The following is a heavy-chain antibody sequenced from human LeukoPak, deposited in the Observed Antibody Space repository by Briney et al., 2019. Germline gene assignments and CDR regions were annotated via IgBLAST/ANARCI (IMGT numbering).Heavy chain of an antibody. Sequence: SETLSLTFAVYDGSFSGYYWSWIRQPPGKGLEWIGEINHSGSTNYNPSLKSRVTISVDTSKNQFSLKLSSVTAADTAVYYCARGQITMVRGVIITLYFDYWGQGTLVTVSS. D-gene: IGHD3-10*01. CDR1: DGSFSGYY. CDR3: ARGQITMVRGVIITLYFDY. V-gene: IGHV4-34*01. CDR2: INHSGST. J-gene: IGHJ4*02.